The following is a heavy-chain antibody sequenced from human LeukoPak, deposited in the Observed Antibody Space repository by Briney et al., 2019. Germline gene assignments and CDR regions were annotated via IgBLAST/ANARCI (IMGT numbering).Heavy chain of an antibody. J-gene: IGHJ4*02. Sequence: QPGGSLRLSCAASGFTFSSYAMSWVRQALGKGLEWVSAISGSGGSTYYADSVKGRFTISRDNSKNTLYLQMNSLRAEDTAVYYCAKRLKQWLDLYYFDYWGQGTLVTVSS. CDR2: ISGSGGST. CDR1: GFTFSSYA. D-gene: IGHD6-19*01. V-gene: IGHV3-23*01. CDR3: AKRLKQWLDLYYFDY.